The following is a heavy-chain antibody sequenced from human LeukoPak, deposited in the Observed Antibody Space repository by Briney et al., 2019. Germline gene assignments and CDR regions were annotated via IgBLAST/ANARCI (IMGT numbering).Heavy chain of an antibody. CDR2: ISASGGTT. CDR1: GFTFSSCA. J-gene: IGHJ6*03. Sequence: GGSLRLSCAASGFTFSSCAMSWVRQAPGKGLEWVSGISASGGTTYFADSVKGRFTISRDNSKNTLYLQMNSLRAEDTAVYYCAKARTYYDILTGYTNYYYMDVWGKGTTVTISS. D-gene: IGHD3-9*01. CDR3: AKARTYYDILTGYTNYYYMDV. V-gene: IGHV3-23*01.